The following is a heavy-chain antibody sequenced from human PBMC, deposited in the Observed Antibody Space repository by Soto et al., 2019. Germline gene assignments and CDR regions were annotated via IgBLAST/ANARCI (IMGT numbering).Heavy chain of an antibody. CDR2: FSGSGGST. Sequence: EVQLLESGGGLVQPGGSLRLSCAASGFTVSSYAMSWVRQAPGKGLEWVSAFSGSGGSTYYADSVQGRFTISRDNPKNTLYLQLTSLRAEDTAVYYCAKVGPHYYGSGTQIDYWGQGTLVTVSS. J-gene: IGHJ4*02. D-gene: IGHD3-10*01. V-gene: IGHV3-23*01. CDR1: GFTVSSYA. CDR3: AKVGPHYYGSGTQIDY.